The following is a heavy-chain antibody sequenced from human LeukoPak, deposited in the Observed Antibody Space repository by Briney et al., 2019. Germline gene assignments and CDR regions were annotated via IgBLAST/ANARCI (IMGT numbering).Heavy chain of an antibody. D-gene: IGHD3-9*01. J-gene: IGHJ4*02. CDR2: ISGSGGST. CDR1: GFTFSSYA. Sequence: PGGSLRLSCAASGFTFSSYAMSWVRQAPGKGLEWVSAISGSGGSTYYADSVKGRFTISRDNSKNTLYLQMNSLRAEDTAVYYCAKDLTYFDWLFGPYDYWGQGTLVTVSS. V-gene: IGHV3-23*01. CDR3: AKDLTYFDWLFGPYDY.